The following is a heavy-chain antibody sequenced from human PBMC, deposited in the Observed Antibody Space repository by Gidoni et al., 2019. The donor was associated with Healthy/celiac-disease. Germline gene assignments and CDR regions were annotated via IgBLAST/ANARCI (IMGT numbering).Heavy chain of an antibody. J-gene: IGHJ4*02. CDR1: GYTFTGYY. CDR2: INPNSGGT. V-gene: IGHV1-2*04. D-gene: IGHD3-10*01. CDR3: ARARGTMVRGIIDY. Sequence: QVQLVQSGAEAKKPGASVKVSCKASGYTFTGYYMHWVRQAPGQGLEWMGWINPNSGGTNYAQKFQGWVTMTRDTSISTAYMELSRLRSDDTAVYYCARARGTMVRGIIDYWGQGTLVTVSS.